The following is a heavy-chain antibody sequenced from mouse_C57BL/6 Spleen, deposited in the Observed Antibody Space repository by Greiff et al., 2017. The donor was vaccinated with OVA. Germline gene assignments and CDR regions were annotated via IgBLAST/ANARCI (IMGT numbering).Heavy chain of an antibody. CDR1: GFTFSSYA. CDR2: ISSGGDYI. D-gene: IGHD1-1*01. J-gene: IGHJ1*03. CDR3: TRAITTVVEDWYFDV. V-gene: IGHV5-9-1*02. Sequence: EVKLMESGEGLVKPGGSLKLSCAASGFTFSSYAMSWVRQTPEKRLEWVAYISSGGDYIYYADTVKGRFTISRDNARNTLYLQMSSLKSEDTAMYYCTRAITTVVEDWYFDVWGTGTTVTVSS.